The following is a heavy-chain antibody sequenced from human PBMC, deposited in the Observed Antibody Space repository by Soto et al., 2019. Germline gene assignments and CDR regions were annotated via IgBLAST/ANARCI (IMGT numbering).Heavy chain of an antibody. CDR2: INPSSGAT. V-gene: IGHV1-2*04. Sequence: QVQLVQSGAEVKKPGASVKVSCKASGYSFSAYYLHWLRQAPGQGPEWMGWINPSSGATKYVEQFQGWVTMTRDKSVSTAYMELSGLRSNDTAVYYCARVVGRNRGSVGAFDIWGQGTMVTVSS. CDR1: GYSFSAYY. CDR3: ARVVGRNRGSVGAFDI. D-gene: IGHD7-27*01. J-gene: IGHJ3*02.